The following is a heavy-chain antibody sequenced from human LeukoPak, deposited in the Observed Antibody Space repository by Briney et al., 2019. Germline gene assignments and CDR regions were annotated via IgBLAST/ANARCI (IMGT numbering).Heavy chain of an antibody. J-gene: IGHJ4*02. CDR1: GFTLSNFA. Sequence: GGSLRLSCAASGFTLSNFAMHWVRHATGKGLEWVSAIGTAGDTFYPGSVKGRFTISRENAKNSLYLQMNNLRAEDTAVYYCARQMAPHGNFDYWGQGTLVTVSS. CDR3: ARQMAPHGNFDY. CDR2: IGTAGDT. V-gene: IGHV3-13*01. D-gene: IGHD1-26*01.